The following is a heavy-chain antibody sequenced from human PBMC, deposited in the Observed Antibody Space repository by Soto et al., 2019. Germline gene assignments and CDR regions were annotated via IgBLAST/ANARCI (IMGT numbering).Heavy chain of an antibody. CDR1: GFTFSSYA. Sequence: GGSVRLSCAASGFTFSSYAMSWVRQAPGKGLEWVSGISGSGGSTYYADSVKGRFTISRDNSKNTLYLQMNSLRAEDPAVYYCANARDYCTNGICYPLYFFDYWGQGTLVTVSS. CDR3: ANARDYCTNGICYPLYFFDY. CDR2: ISGSGGST. D-gene: IGHD2-8*01. J-gene: IGHJ4*02. V-gene: IGHV3-23*01.